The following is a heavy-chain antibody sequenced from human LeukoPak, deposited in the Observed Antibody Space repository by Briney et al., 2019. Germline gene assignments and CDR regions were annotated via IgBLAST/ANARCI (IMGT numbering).Heavy chain of an antibody. J-gene: IGHJ4*02. D-gene: IGHD3-22*01. CDR3: TRGGITMIVVVRYYFDY. Sequence: GGSLRLSCAASGFTVSSNYMSWVRQAPGKGLEWVSVVYSGGSTYYADSVKGRFTISRDNSKNTLYLQMNTLRAEDTAVYYCTRGGITMIVVVRYYFDYWGQGTLVTVSS. V-gene: IGHV3-53*01. CDR2: VYSGGST. CDR1: GFTVSSNY.